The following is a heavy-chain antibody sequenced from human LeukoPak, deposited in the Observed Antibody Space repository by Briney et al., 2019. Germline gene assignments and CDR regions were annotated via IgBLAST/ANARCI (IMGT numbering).Heavy chain of an antibody. D-gene: IGHD5-18*01. CDR2: IIPIFGTA. CDR3: ARAIVRTGYSWDFDY. CDR1: GGTFSSYA. V-gene: IGHV1-69*13. J-gene: IGHJ4*02. Sequence: ASVKVSCKASGGTFSSYAISWVRQAPGQGLEWMGGIIPIFGTANYAQKFQGRVTITADESTSTAYMELSSLRSEDTAVYYCARAIVRTGYSWDFDYWGQGTLVTVSS.